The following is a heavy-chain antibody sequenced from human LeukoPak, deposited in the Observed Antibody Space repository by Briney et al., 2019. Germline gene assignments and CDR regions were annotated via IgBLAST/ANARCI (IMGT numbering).Heavy chain of an antibody. CDR2: IKQDGSEK. J-gene: IGHJ5*02. V-gene: IGHV3-7*01. D-gene: IGHD2-2*01. Sequence: GGSLRLSCAASGFTFSSYWMSWVRQAPGKGLEWVANIKQDGSEKYYVDSVKGRFAISRDNSKNSLYLQMNSMRGEDAAVYYCARGRYCSSTSCPKLHWFDPCGQGTLVTVS. CDR1: GFTFSSYW. CDR3: ARGRYCSSTSCPKLHWFDP.